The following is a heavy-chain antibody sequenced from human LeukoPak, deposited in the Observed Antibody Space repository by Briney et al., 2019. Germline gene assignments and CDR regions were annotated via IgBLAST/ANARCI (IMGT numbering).Heavy chain of an antibody. CDR3: ARLFRELRVLDAFDI. Sequence: GESLKISCKGSGYSFTSYWIGWVRQMPGKGLEWMGIIYPGDSDTRYSPSFQGQVTISADKSISTAYLQWSSLKASDPAMYYCARLFRELRVLDAFDIWSQGTMVTVSS. CDR1: GYSFTSYW. J-gene: IGHJ3*02. D-gene: IGHD1-26*01. V-gene: IGHV5-51*01. CDR2: IYPGDSDT.